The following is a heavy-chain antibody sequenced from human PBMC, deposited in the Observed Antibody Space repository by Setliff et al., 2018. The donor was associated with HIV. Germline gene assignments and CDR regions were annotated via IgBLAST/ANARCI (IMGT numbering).Heavy chain of an antibody. CDR2: IYHSGGT. V-gene: IGHV4-38-2*02. CDR3: ARDKGYYYMDV. J-gene: IGHJ6*03. CDR1: GYSISSGYY. Sequence: PSETLSLTCAVSGYSISSGYYWGWIRQPPGRGLEWIGNIYHSGGTHYNPSLRSRVTISVDTSKNHFSLKLSSVTAADTAVYYCARDKGYYYMDVWGKGITVTVSS.